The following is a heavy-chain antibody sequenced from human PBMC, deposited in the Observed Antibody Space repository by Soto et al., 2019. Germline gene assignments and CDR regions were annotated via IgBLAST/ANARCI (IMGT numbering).Heavy chain of an antibody. CDR3: VRRAQYFDGTGFHAFDI. J-gene: IGHJ3*02. CDR1: GYNFNKYA. CDR2: ISSGGDNT. V-gene: IGHV3-23*01. D-gene: IGHD3-22*01. Sequence: EVQLLESGGGLRQPGGSLRLSCVASGYNFNKYAVSWVRQAPGKGLEWVSAISSGGDNTHYADSVKGRFTITRDNSKNMLYLEMNSLTVEDTAVYCCVRRAQYFDGTGFHAFDIWGQGTRVIVSS.